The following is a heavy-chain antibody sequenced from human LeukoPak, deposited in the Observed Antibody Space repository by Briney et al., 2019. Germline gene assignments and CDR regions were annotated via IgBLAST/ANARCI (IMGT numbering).Heavy chain of an antibody. V-gene: IGHV4-59*01. CDR1: GASISTYY. Sequence: PSETLSLTCTVSGVSGASISTYYWSWIRQPPGKGLEWIGYIYYSGSTYYHPSLTSRVTILVDTSKNQFSLKLTSVTAADTAVYYCAGSEDSALFDPWGQGTLVTVSS. D-gene: IGHD1-26*01. CDR2: IYYSGST. J-gene: IGHJ5*02. CDR3: AGSEDSALFDP.